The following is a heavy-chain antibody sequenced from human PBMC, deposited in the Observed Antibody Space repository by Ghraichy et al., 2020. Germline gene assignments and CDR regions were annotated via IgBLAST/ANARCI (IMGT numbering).Heavy chain of an antibody. D-gene: IGHD4-17*01. CDR1: GFTFSSYS. CDR2: ISSSSSTI. J-gene: IGHJ3*02. V-gene: IGHV3-48*02. CDR3: ARDEDYGDYHRAFDI. Sequence: GESLNISCAASGFTFSSYSMNWVRQAPGKGLEWVSYISSSSSTIYYADSVKGRFTISRDNAKNSLYLQMNSLRDEDTAVYYCARDEDYGDYHRAFDIWGQGTMVTVSS.